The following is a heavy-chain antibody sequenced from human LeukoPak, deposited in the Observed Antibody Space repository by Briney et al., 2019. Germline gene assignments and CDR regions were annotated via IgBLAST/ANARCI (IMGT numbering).Heavy chain of an antibody. CDR3: AKDFVDYDSSGYLGY. V-gene: IGHV3-30*18. CDR2: ISYDATDK. Sequence: PGGSLRLSCAASGFTFDSYGMHWVRQAPGKGPEWVAVISYDATDKYYTDSVKGRFIISRDNSKNRLYLQMNSLRVEGTAVYYCAKDFVDYDSSGYLGYWGQGTLVTVSS. D-gene: IGHD3-22*01. CDR1: GFTFDSYG. J-gene: IGHJ4*02.